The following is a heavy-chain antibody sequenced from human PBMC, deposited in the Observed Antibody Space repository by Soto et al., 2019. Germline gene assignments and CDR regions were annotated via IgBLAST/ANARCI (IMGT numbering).Heavy chain of an antibody. J-gene: IGHJ2*01. D-gene: IGHD2-15*01. CDR3: ARDLHSGGKYWYFDI. Sequence: GASVKVSCKASGYTFTHYGITWVRQAPGQGLEWMGWINSFSGDTNYPQKLQGRLTMTIDTSTNTVYMELRNLRSDDTAVYYCARDLHSGGKYWYFDIWGRGTLVTVSS. V-gene: IGHV1-18*01. CDR1: GYTFTHYG. CDR2: INSFSGDT.